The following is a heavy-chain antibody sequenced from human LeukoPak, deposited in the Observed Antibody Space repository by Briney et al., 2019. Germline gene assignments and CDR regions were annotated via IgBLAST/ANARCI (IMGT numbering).Heavy chain of an antibody. J-gene: IGHJ4*02. CDR3: ARDPVGYCGGGSFYPYYFDY. CDR1: GFSFTGFA. D-gene: IGHD2-15*01. Sequence: GGTLRLSCAASGFSFTGFAMHCVRQSPGTGREGVRLISYDGSNEYYADTVKCRFTISSNNSKTTLYLQMNSLRAEDTAVVYCARDPVGYCGGGSFYPYYFDYWGQGTLVTVSS. CDR2: ISYDGSNE. V-gene: IGHV3-30*01.